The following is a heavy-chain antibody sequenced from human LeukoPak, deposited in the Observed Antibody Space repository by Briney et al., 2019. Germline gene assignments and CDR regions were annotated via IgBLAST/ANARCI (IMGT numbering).Heavy chain of an antibody. CDR1: EYNFTNYW. CDR3: ARAYSRSRFDY. J-gene: IGHJ4*02. V-gene: IGHV5-10-1*01. Sequence: GESLKISCTGSEYNFTNYWISWVRQMPGKGLEWMGTIDPSDSYNNYSPSFQGHVTISADKSISTAYLQWSSLKASDTAMYYCARAYSRSRFDYWGQGTLVTVSS. CDR2: IDPSDSYN. D-gene: IGHD6-6*01.